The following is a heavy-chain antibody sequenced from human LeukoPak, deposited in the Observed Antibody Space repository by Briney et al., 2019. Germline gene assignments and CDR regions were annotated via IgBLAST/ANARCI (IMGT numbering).Heavy chain of an antibody. CDR1: GFTFEDYD. Sequence: GRSLRLSCAASGFTFEDYDMYWVRQAPGKGLEWVSGISWNNGSIGYADYVKGRLPLSRDNAKNSLYMRMNNLRAEDTALYYCAKDIGSRSYHDAFDIWGQRTMVTVSS. CDR3: AKDIGSRSYHDAFDI. J-gene: IGHJ3*02. CDR2: ISWNNGSI. D-gene: IGHD6-6*01. V-gene: IGHV3-9*01.